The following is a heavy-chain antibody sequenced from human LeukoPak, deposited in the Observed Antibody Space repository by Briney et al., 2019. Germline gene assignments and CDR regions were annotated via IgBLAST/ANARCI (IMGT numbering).Heavy chain of an antibody. Sequence: PSETLSLTCAVYGGSFSGYYWSWIRQPPGKGLEWIGEINHSGSTNYNPSLKSRVTISVDTSKNQFSLKLSSVTAAGTAVYYCARPRGGWRYYFDYWGQGTLVTVSS. D-gene: IGHD6-19*01. CDR2: INHSGST. CDR3: ARPRGGWRYYFDY. V-gene: IGHV4-34*01. CDR1: GGSFSGYY. J-gene: IGHJ4*02.